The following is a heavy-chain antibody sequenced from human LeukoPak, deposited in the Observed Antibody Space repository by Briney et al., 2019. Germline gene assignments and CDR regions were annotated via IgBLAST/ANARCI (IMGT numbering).Heavy chain of an antibody. J-gene: IGHJ5*02. Sequence: GESLKISCKGSGYSFTSYWIGWVRQMPGKGLEWMGIIYPGDSDTRYSPSFQGQVTISADKSISTAYLQWSSLKASDTAMYYCARLAPDCSSTSCYQGWLDPWGQGTLVTVSS. CDR3: ARLAPDCSSTSCYQGWLDP. D-gene: IGHD2-2*01. V-gene: IGHV5-51*01. CDR1: GYSFTSYW. CDR2: IYPGDSDT.